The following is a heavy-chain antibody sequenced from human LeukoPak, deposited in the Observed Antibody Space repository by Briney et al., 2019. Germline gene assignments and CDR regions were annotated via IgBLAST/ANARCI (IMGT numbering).Heavy chain of an antibody. Sequence: PSETLSLTCAVYGGSFSGYYWSWIRQPPGKGLEWIGEINHSGSTNYNPSLKSRVTISVDTSKNQLSLKLSSVTAADTAVYYCARVLTTVTTHFDYWGQGTLVTVSS. D-gene: IGHD4-17*01. CDR2: INHSGST. CDR3: ARVLTTVTTHFDY. J-gene: IGHJ4*02. V-gene: IGHV4-34*01. CDR1: GGSFSGYY.